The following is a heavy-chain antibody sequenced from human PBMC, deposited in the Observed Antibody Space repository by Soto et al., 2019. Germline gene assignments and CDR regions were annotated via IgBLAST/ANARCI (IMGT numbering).Heavy chain of an antibody. CDR2: INAGNGNT. V-gene: IGHV1-3*05. CDR1: GYTLTRYS. Sequence: QVQLVQSGAEEMKPGASVKVSCKASGYTLTRYSIHWVRQAPGQRLDWMGWINAGNGNTKFSQKFQGRVTITRDTSASTAYMELRGLRSEDTAVYYCAILGTYYFDNSDNYFDFWGQGTLVTVSS. J-gene: IGHJ4*02. CDR3: AILGTYYFDNSDNYFDF. D-gene: IGHD3-22*01.